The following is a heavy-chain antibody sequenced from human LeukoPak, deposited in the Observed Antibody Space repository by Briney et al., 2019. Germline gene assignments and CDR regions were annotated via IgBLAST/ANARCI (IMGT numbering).Heavy chain of an antibody. CDR1: GGSFSGYY. V-gene: IGHV4-34*01. J-gene: IGHJ4*02. D-gene: IGHD3-22*01. Sequence: SETLSLTCAVYGGSFSGYYWSWIRQPPGKGLEWIGEINHSGSTNYNPSLKRRVTISVDTSKNQFSLKLRSVTAADTAVYYCAREWRVTMIVVVIDYWGQGTLVTASS. CDR2: INHSGST. CDR3: AREWRVTMIVVVIDY.